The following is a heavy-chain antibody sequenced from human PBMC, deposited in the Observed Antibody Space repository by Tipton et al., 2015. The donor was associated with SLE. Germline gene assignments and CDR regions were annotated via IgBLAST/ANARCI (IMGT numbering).Heavy chain of an antibody. CDR3: ARVAVITQAFDI. CDR1: GYSFTSYW. D-gene: IGHD3-22*01. J-gene: IGHJ3*02. Sequence: QVQLVQSGAEVKKPGESLRISCKGSGYSFTSYWISWIRQPPGKGLEWIGEINHSGSTNYNPSLKSRVTISVDTSKNQFSLKLSSVTAADTAVYYCARVAVITQAFDIWGQGTMATVSS. V-gene: IGHV4-34*01. CDR2: INHSGST.